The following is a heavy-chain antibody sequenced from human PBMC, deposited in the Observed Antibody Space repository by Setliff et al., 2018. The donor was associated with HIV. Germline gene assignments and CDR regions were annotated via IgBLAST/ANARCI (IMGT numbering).Heavy chain of an antibody. CDR1: GGTFNNYA. D-gene: IGHD5-18*01. J-gene: IGHJ6*02. CDR2: IIPMFGTP. CDR3: ARGNTAMVYPYYYGMDV. V-gene: IGHV1-69*13. Sequence: SVKVSCKASGGTFNNYAINWVRQAPGQGLEWMGGIIPMFGTPNYAQKFQGRVAITADESTGTAYMELSSLRSEDAAVYYCARGNTAMVYPYYYGMDVWGQGTTVTVSS.